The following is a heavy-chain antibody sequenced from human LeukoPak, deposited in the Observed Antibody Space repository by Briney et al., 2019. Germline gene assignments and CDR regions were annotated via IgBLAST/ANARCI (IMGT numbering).Heavy chain of an antibody. D-gene: IGHD3-10*01. Sequence: PGGSLRLSCAASGFTFSSYEMNWVRQAPGKGLEWVSYISSSGSTINYADSVKGRFTISRDSAKNSLYLQMNSLRDEDTAVYYCARGRTYGLGGDYWGQGTLVTVSS. CDR3: ARGRTYGLGGDY. CDR2: ISSSGSTI. J-gene: IGHJ4*02. V-gene: IGHV3-48*03. CDR1: GFTFSSYE.